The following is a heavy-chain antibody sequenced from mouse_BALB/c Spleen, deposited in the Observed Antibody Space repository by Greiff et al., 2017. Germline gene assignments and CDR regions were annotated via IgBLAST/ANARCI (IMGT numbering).Heavy chain of an antibody. J-gene: IGHJ2*01. D-gene: IGHD1-1*01. Sequence: EVKLLESGAELVRSGASVKLSCTASGFNIKDYYMHWVKQRPEQGLEWIGWIDPENGDTEYAPKFQGKATMTADTSSNTAYLQLSSLTSEDTAVYYCNAITTVVATDYWGQGTTLTVSS. CDR1: GFNIKDYY. CDR2: IDPENGDT. CDR3: NAITTVVATDY. V-gene: IGHV14-4*02.